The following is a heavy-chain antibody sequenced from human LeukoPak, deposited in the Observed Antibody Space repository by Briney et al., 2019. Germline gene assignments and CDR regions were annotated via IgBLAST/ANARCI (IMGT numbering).Heavy chain of an antibody. CDR3: ARDPGY. Sequence: SETLSLTCAVYGESFSGYFWSWIRQPPGKGLEWIGYIYYSGSTNYNPSLKSRVTISVDTSKNQFSLKLSSVTAADTAVYYCARDPGYWGQGTLVTVSS. CDR2: IYYSGST. J-gene: IGHJ4*02. V-gene: IGHV4-59*01. CDR1: GESFSGYF.